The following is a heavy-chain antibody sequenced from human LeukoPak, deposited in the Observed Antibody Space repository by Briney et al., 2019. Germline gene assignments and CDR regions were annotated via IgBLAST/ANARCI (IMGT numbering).Heavy chain of an antibody. J-gene: IGHJ6*03. D-gene: IGHD3-10*01. CDR1: GGTFSSYV. Sequence: SVKVSCKASGGTFSSYVISWVRQAPGQGLEWMGGIIPIFDTANYAQKFQGRVTITADESTSTAYMELSSLRSEDTAVYYCARGVRGRYRDPYYYYYMDVWGRGTTVTISS. CDR2: IIPIFDTA. V-gene: IGHV1-69*13. CDR3: ARGVRGRYRDPYYYYYMDV.